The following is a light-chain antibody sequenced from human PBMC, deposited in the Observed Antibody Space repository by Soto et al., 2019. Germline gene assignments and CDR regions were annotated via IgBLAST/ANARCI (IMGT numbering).Light chain of an antibody. Sequence: DIQMTQSPSTLSASVGDRVTVTCRASQSVGTWLAWYQQKPGTVPNLLISGASSLESGVPSRFSGSGSGTEFTLTITSLQPDVFATYYCQHYASDSPEWTFGQGTKVEIK. CDR2: GAS. CDR1: QSVGTW. J-gene: IGKJ1*01. V-gene: IGKV1-5*01. CDR3: QHYASDSPEWT.